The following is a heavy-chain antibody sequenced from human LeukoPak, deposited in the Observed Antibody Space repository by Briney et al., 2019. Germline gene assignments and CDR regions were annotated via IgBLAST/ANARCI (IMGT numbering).Heavy chain of an antibody. CDR1: GFSFSTYA. CDR3: ARRRITGTTPDGSDI. CDR2: IAYDGSVK. J-gene: IGHJ3*02. V-gene: IGHV3-30*04. D-gene: IGHD1-7*01. Sequence: GRSLRLSCAASGFSFSTYAMHWVRQAPGKGLQWVAVIAYDGSVKYYADSVKGRFTISRDNSKNTLYLQMNSLRAEDMAVYYCARRRITGTTPDGSDIWGQGTMVTVSS.